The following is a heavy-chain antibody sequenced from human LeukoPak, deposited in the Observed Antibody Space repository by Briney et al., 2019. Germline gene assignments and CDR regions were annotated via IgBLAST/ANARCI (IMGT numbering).Heavy chain of an antibody. D-gene: IGHD2-2*01. CDR2: LYSDGTT. V-gene: IGHV3-53*01. CDR3: ARWYCSSTNCYYDY. CDR1: GLVVSSNY. Sequence: GGSLRLSCAASGLVVSSNYMSWVRQAPGKGLERVSMLYSDGTTHYTDSVKGRFTISRDNSKNTLYLQMNSLRAEDTAVYYCARWYCSSTNCYYDYWGQGTLVTVSS. J-gene: IGHJ4*02.